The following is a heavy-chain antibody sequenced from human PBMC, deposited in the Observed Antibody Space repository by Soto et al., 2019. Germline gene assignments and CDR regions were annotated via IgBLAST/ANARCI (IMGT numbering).Heavy chain of an antibody. Sequence: QVRLQESGPGLVKPSETLSLTCTVSRGSISSYYWSWIRQPPGKGLEWIGYIYYSGSTNYNPSLRSRVTKSLDTSKNQFSLKLSSVTAADTAVYYCARGKEGAVAGTLEYWGQGTLVTVSS. CDR2: IYYSGST. CDR1: RGSISSYY. J-gene: IGHJ4*02. V-gene: IGHV4-59*01. CDR3: ARGKEGAVAGTLEY. D-gene: IGHD6-19*01.